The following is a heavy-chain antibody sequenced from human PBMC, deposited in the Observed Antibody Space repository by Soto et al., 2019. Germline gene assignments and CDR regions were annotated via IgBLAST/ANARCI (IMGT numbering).Heavy chain of an antibody. V-gene: IGHV1-2*02. CDR2: INPNSGGT. J-gene: IGHJ6*02. CDR1: GYTFTDYY. CDR3: ATLSTVNDSYDMDV. D-gene: IGHD1-1*01. Sequence: ASVKVSCKASGYTFTDYYIHWVRQAPGQGLEWMGWINPNSGGTNYAQKFQGRVTMTRDTSISTAYMELSRLRSDDTAVFYCATLSTVNDSYDMDVWGQGTTVTVSS.